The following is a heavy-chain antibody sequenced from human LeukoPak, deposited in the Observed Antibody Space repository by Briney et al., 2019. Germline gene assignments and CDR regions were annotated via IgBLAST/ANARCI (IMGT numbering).Heavy chain of an antibody. V-gene: IGHV3-11*04. CDR1: GFTFSDFY. CDR2: ISASGSAI. CDR3: ARHCTSSSCYSSDY. Sequence: PGGSLRLSCAASGFTFSDFYMSWIRQAPGKGLGWISSISASGSAIYYADSVKGRFTISRDNAKNSLRLQMDGLRAEDTALYYCARHCTSSSCYSSDYWGQGTLVTVSS. D-gene: IGHD2-2*01. J-gene: IGHJ4*02.